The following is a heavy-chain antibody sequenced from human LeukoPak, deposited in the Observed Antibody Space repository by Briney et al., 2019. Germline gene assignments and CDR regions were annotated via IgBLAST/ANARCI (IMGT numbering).Heavy chain of an antibody. CDR1: GFTFSSYS. CDR3: ARGFDLVAPDPLDY. Sequence: PGGSLRLSCAASGFTFSSYSMNWVRQAPGKGLEWVSYISSSSTIYYADSVKGRFTISRDNAKNSLYLQMNSLRAEDTAVYYCARGFDLVAPDPLDYWGQGTLVTVSS. D-gene: IGHD2-15*01. J-gene: IGHJ4*02. V-gene: IGHV3-48*04. CDR2: ISSSSTI.